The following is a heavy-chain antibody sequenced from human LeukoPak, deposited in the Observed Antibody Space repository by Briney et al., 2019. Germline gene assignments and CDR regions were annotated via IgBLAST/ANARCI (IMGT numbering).Heavy chain of an antibody. Sequence: SETLSLTCTVSGGSISSSSYYWGWIRQPPGTGLEWIGSIYYSGSTYYNPSLKSRVTISVDTSKNQFSLKLSSVTAADTAVYYCARQGSSWYYFDYWGQGTLVTVSS. CDR3: ARQGSSWYYFDY. CDR2: IYYSGST. V-gene: IGHV4-39*01. CDR1: GGSISSSSYY. D-gene: IGHD6-13*01. J-gene: IGHJ4*02.